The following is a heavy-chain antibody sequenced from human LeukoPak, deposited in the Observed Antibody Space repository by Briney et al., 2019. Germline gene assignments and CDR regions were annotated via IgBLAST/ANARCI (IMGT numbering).Heavy chain of an antibody. D-gene: IGHD6-13*01. CDR2: IYRTGST. J-gene: IGHJ4*02. Sequence: SETLSLTCNVSGDSISSYYWSWIRQPPGKGLEWIGYIYRTGSTNYNPSLKSRVTISADTSKSQFSLSLSSVTAADTAVYYCARQRELQQLAPFDYWGQGTLVTVSS. V-gene: IGHV4-59*08. CDR1: GDSISSYY. CDR3: ARQRELQQLAPFDY.